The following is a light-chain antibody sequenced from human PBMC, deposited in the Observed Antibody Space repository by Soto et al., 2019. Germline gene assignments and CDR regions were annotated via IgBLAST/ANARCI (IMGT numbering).Light chain of an antibody. Sequence: VLPRSPGTLSLSPGERATVSCRSSQSVSSSYLAWYQQKPGQAPRLRIYGASSRATGIPDRCSGSGSGTDFTLTISRLEPEDFAVYYCQQYGSSPPITFGQGTRLEIK. CDR3: QQYGSSPPIT. J-gene: IGKJ5*01. CDR2: GAS. V-gene: IGKV3-20*01. CDR1: QSVSSSY.